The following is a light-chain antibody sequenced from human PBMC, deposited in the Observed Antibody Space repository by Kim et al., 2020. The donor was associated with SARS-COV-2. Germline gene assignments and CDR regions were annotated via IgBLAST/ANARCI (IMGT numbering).Light chain of an antibody. CDR2: GAS. Sequence: EIVLTQSPGTLSLSPGERATLSCRASPSLSSNSLAWFQHKPGQAPRLLIYGASTRATGIPDRFSGSGSGTDFTLTISRLEPEDFAVYFCQHYGSSPRTFGQGTKLEI. J-gene: IGKJ2*01. CDR1: PSLSSNS. CDR3: QHYGSSPRT. V-gene: IGKV3-20*01.